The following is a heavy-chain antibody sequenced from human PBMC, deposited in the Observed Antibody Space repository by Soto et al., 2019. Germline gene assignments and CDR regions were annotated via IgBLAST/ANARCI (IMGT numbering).Heavy chain of an antibody. CDR1: GGSISSSSYY. V-gene: IGHV4-39*01. D-gene: IGHD3-16*01. CDR3: ARRPGYIWVSWFDP. J-gene: IGHJ5*02. Sequence: KPSETLSLTCTVSGGSISSSSYYWGWIRQPPGKGLEWIGSIYYSGSTYYNPSLKSRVTISVDTSKNQFSLKLSSVTAADTAVYYCARRPGYIWVSWFDPWGQGTLVTVSS. CDR2: IYYSGST.